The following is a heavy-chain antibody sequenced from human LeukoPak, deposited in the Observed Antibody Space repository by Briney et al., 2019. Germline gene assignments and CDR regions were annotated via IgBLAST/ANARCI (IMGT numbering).Heavy chain of an antibody. J-gene: IGHJ6*02. CDR3: AKGLSSAITSALVLDV. D-gene: IGHD3-22*01. CDR2: ISSSSSTI. CDR1: GFTFSSYS. Sequence: PGGSLRLSCAASGFTFSSYSMNWVRQAPGKGLEWVSYISSSSSTIYYADSVKGRFTISRDNVKNVLYLQMNSLRPEDTALYYCAKGLSSAITSALVLDVWGQGTTV. V-gene: IGHV3-48*04.